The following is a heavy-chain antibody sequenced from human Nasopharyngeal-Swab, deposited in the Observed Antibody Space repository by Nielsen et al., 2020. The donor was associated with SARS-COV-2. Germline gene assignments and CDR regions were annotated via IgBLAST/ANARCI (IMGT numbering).Heavy chain of an antibody. J-gene: IGHJ6*03. Sequence: LKISCAASGLTFDDYAMHWVRHAPGKGLEWVSGISWNSGSIGYADSVKGRFTISRDNAKNSLYLQMNSLRAEDTALYYCAKDMSPNTYYYYMDVWGKGTTVTVSS. CDR1: GLTFDDYA. CDR2: ISWNSGSI. V-gene: IGHV3-9*01. CDR3: AKDMSPNTYYYYMDV.